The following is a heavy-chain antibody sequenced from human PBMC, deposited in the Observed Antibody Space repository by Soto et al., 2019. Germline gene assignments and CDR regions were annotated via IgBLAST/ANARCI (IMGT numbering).Heavy chain of an antibody. J-gene: IGHJ6*02. CDR2: MNPNSGNT. CDR3: ARSRYSMGYYGMDV. CDR1: GYTFTSYD. D-gene: IGHD1-26*01. V-gene: IGHV1-8*01. Sequence: EASVKVSCKASGYTFTSYDINWVRQATGQGLEWMGWMNPNSGNTGYAQKFQGRVTMTRNTSISTAYMELSSLRPEDTAVYYCARSRYSMGYYGMDVWGQGTTVTVSS.